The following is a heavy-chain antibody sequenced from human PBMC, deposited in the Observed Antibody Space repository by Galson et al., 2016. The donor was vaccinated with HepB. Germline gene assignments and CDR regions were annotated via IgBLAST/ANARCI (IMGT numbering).Heavy chain of an antibody. CDR1: GLTFSTYW. Sequence: SLRLSCAASGLTFSTYWLNWVRQTPGKGLEWVANINPDGSTKRYVGSVTGRVTISRANDKNSVYLQMNSLRAEDTAEYYCAGWGSTNNWGQGTPVTVSS. J-gene: IGHJ4*02. CDR2: INPDGSTK. V-gene: IGHV3-7*01. D-gene: IGHD3-16*01. CDR3: AGWGSTNN.